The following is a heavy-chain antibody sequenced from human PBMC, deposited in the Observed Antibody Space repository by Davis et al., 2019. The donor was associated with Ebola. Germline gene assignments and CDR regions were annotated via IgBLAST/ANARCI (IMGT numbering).Heavy chain of an antibody. V-gene: IGHV3-23*01. J-gene: IGHJ5*02. CDR1: GLTFSNYV. D-gene: IGHD1-26*01. Sequence: GGSLRLSCAASGLTFSNYVMAWVRQTPTKGLEWVSSITGRTSNTYYAGSVKGRFTISRDNSRNTLYLQMDNLRADDTGLYYCAKGKSSGALDWFDPWGQGTLVTVSS. CDR3: AKGKSSGALDWFDP. CDR2: ITGRTSNT.